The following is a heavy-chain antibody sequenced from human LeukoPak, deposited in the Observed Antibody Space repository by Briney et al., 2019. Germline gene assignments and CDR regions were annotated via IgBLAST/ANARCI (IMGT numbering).Heavy chain of an antibody. CDR3: ARDRGSVDY. CDR1: GGSFSGYY. V-gene: IGHV3-11*04. Sequence: LSLTCAVYGGSFSGYYWSWIRQAPGKGLEWVSYISSSSSTIYYADSVKGRFTISRDNAKNSLYLQMNSLRDEDTAVYYCARDRGSVDYWGQGTLVTVSS. J-gene: IGHJ4*02. D-gene: IGHD6-19*01. CDR2: ISSSSSTI.